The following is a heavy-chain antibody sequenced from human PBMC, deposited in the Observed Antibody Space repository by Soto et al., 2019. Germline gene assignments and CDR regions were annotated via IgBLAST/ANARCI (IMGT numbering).Heavy chain of an antibody. CDR2: ISSSGSTI. CDR1: GFTFSSYE. J-gene: IGHJ6*02. V-gene: IGHV3-48*03. Sequence: GSLRLSCAASGFTFSSYEMNWVRQAPGKGLEWVSYISSSGSTIYYADSVKGRFTISRDNAKNSLYLQMNSLRAEDTAVYYCASTTLGCCSGGSCYGVGHYGMDVWGQGTTVTVSS. D-gene: IGHD2-15*01. CDR3: ASTTLGCCSGGSCYGVGHYGMDV.